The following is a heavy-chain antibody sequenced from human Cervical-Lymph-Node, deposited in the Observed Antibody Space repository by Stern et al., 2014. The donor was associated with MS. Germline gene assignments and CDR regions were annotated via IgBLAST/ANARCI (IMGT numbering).Heavy chain of an antibody. CDR3: TRYDSSGSYYPYYYGVDI. Sequence: ESGPSLVKPTQTLTLTCSFSGFSLSTDGVGVGWVRQHPGKALEWLALIFWGADKRYSPSLKSRLTITKDTSKNKVVLTMTNLDPVDTGTYYCTRYDSSGSYYPYYYGVDIWGQGTTVTVSS. D-gene: IGHD3-22*01. J-gene: IGHJ6*02. V-gene: IGHV2-5*02. CDR2: IFWGADK. CDR1: GFSLSTDGVG.